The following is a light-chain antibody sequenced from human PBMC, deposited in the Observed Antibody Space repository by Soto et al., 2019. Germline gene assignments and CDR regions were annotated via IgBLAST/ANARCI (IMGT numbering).Light chain of an antibody. CDR2: PAS. CDR3: QQSYTTPS. CDR1: QSIANY. Sequence: DIQMTQSPSSLSASVGDRVTITCRARQSIANYLHWYQQKPGKAPKLLIYPASSLLSGVPSRFSGSGSGTDYTLTISSLQPEDSANYYCQQSYTTPSFGQGTKVDIK. J-gene: IGKJ1*01. V-gene: IGKV1-39*01.